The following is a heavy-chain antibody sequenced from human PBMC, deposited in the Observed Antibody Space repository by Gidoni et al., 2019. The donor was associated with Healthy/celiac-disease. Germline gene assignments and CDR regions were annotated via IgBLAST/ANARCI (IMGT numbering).Heavy chain of an antibody. D-gene: IGHD3-22*01. CDR3: ARLIPDGSGYYYDY. V-gene: IGHV3-21*01. CDR1: GFSFSSYS. J-gene: IGHJ4*02. CDR2: ISSSSSYI. Sequence: EVQLVESGGGLVKPGGSRRLSCAASGFSFSSYSMNWVRQAPGKGLEWVSSISSSSSYIYYADSVKGRFTISRDNAKNSLYLQMNSLRAEDTAVYYCARLIPDGSGYYYDYWGQGTLVTVSS.